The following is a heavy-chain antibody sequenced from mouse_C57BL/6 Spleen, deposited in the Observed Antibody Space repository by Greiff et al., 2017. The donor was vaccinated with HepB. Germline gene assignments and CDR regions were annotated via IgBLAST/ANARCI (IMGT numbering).Heavy chain of an antibody. D-gene: IGHD1-1*01. Sequence: QVQLQQSGPELVKPGASVKISCKASGYAFSSSWMNWVKQRPGKGLEWIGRIYPGDGDTNYNGKFKGKATLTADKSSSTAYMQLRSLPSEDSAVYFCARRPFTTVEAMDYWGQGTSVTVSS. J-gene: IGHJ4*01. CDR1: GYAFSSSW. V-gene: IGHV1-82*01. CDR3: ARRPFTTVEAMDY. CDR2: IYPGDGDT.